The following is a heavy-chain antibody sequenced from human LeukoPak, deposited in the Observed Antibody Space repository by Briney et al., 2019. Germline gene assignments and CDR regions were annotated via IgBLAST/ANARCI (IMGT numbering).Heavy chain of an antibody. CDR1: GFTFSSYG. CDR3: AKDYDSSGYYGNDAFDI. J-gene: IGHJ3*02. CDR2: IRYDGSNK. V-gene: IGHV3-30*02. Sequence: GGSLRLPCAASGFTFSSYGMHWVRQAPGKGLEWVAFIRYDGSNKYYADSVKGRFTISRDNSKNALYLQMNSLRTEDTAVYYCAKDYDSSGYYGNDAFDIWGQGTMVTVSS. D-gene: IGHD3-22*01.